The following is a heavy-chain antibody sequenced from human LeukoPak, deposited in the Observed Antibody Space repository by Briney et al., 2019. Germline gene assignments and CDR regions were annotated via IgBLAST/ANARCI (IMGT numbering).Heavy chain of an antibody. D-gene: IGHD1-14*01. J-gene: IGHJ6*02. Sequence: ASVKVSCKASGYTFTSYGISWVRQAPGQGLEWMGWISAYNGNTNYAQKLQGRVTMTTDTSTSTAYMELRSLRSEDTAVYYCAKAVSLLTYHALDVWGQGTTVTVSS. CDR2: ISAYNGNT. CDR3: AKAVSLLTYHALDV. CDR1: GYTFTSYG. V-gene: IGHV1-18*01.